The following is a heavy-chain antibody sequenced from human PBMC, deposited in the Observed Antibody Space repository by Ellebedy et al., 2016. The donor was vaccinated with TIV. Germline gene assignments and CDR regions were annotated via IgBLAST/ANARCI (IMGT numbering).Heavy chain of an antibody. V-gene: IGHV4-59*12. CDR1: GAPTKNDY. J-gene: IGHJ4*02. Sequence: MPSETLSLTCSVPGAPTKNDYWSWIRQSPGKGLEWIGYIYYSGTTNYSPSLRSRVTISVDTSKNQVSLKLSSVTTADTAIYYCARDTFGGWSGFDYWGQGSLVTVSS. CDR3: ARDTFGGWSGFDY. CDR2: IYYSGTT. D-gene: IGHD3-3*01.